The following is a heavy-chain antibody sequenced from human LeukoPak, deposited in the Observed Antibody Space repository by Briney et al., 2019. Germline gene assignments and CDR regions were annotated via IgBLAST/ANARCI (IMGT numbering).Heavy chain of an antibody. J-gene: IGHJ4*02. CDR1: GFTFSSYG. D-gene: IGHD6-13*01. Sequence: GGSLRLSCAASGFTFSSYGMHWVRQAPGKGLEWVAVIWYDGSNKYYADSVKGRFTISRDNSKNTLYLQMNSLRPEDTALYYCAKAYSSSWSPYFDYWGQGTLVTVSS. V-gene: IGHV3-30*02. CDR2: IWYDGSNK. CDR3: AKAYSSSWSPYFDY.